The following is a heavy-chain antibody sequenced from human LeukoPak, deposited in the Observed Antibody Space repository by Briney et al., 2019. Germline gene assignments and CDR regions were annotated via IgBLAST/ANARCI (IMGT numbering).Heavy chain of an antibody. CDR3: AREGLNMVRGVIPKEAWGWFDP. D-gene: IGHD3-10*01. V-gene: IGHV4-30-4*07. Sequence: SETLSLTCAVSGGSISSGVYSWSWIRQPPGKGLEWIGYFYYSGRTYYNPSLNSRVTISVDTSKNQFSLKLNSVTAADTAVYYCAREGLNMVRGVIPKEAWGWFDPWGQGTLVTVSS. CDR2: FYYSGRT. J-gene: IGHJ5*02. CDR1: GGSISSGVYS.